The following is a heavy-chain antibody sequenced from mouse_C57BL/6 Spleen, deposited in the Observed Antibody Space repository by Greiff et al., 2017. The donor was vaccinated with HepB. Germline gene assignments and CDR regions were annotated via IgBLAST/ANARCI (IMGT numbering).Heavy chain of an antibody. Sequence: QVQLQQSGAELVKPGASVKISCKASGYAFSSYWMNWVKQRPGKGLEWIGQIYPGDGDTNYNGKFKGKATLTADKSSSTAYMQLSSLTSEDSAVYFCARLGAYDYDVGYAMDYWGQGTSVTVAS. D-gene: IGHD2-4*01. J-gene: IGHJ4*01. CDR1: GYAFSSYW. V-gene: IGHV1-80*01. CDR2: IYPGDGDT. CDR3: ARLGAYDYDVGYAMDY.